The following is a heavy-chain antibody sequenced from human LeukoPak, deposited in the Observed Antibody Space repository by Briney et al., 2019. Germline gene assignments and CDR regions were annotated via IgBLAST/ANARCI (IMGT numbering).Heavy chain of an antibody. CDR1: GFTFSSYT. J-gene: IGHJ4*02. Sequence: SGGSLRLSCAASGFTFSSYTMTWVRQAPGKGLEWVSSISSSSSYIYYADSVKGRFTISRDNAKNSLYLQMNSLRAEDTAVYYCARPSLTGYYYFDYWGQGTLVTVSS. CDR3: ARPSLTGYYYFDY. CDR2: ISSSSSYI. V-gene: IGHV3-21*01. D-gene: IGHD3-9*01.